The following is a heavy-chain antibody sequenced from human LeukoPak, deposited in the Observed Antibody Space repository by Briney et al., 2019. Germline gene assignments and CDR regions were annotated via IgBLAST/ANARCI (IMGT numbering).Heavy chain of an antibody. Sequence: ASVKVSCKASGYSLTGYYMHWLRQAPGQGLEWMGWINPNSGDTGHAQIFQARVTITSDISISTIYMEFTRLRSDDTALYYCARWDGYSSSPDYWGQGTLVTVSS. CDR3: ARWDGYSSSPDY. J-gene: IGHJ4*02. V-gene: IGHV1-2*02. CDR1: GYSLTGYY. CDR2: INPNSGDT. D-gene: IGHD6-13*01.